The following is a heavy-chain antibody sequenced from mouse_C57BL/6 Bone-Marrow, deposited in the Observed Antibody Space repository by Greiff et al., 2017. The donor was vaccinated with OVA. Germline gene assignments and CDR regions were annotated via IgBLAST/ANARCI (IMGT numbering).Heavy chain of an antibody. CDR3: ARERAKLGPYYFDY. V-gene: IGHV1-43*01. CDR2: INPSTGGT. D-gene: IGHD4-1*01. J-gene: IGHJ2*01. Sequence: EVQLQQSGPELVKPGASVKISCKASGYSFTGYYMHWVKQSSEKSLEWIGEINPSTGGTSYNQKFKGKATLTVDKSSSTAYMQLKSLTSEDSAVYYCARERAKLGPYYFDYWGQGTTLTVSS. CDR1: GYSFTGYY.